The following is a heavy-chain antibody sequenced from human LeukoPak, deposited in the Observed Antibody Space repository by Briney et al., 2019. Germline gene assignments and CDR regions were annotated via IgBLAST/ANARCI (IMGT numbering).Heavy chain of an antibody. CDR3: ARSSSGWSPRCSMDV. D-gene: IGHD6-19*01. CDR1: GFTFGSYE. V-gene: IGHV3-48*03. Sequence: GGSLRLSCTASGFTFGSYEMNWVRQGPGKGLEWVAYISRSGSTIYYADSVKGRFTISRDNAKTSLYLQMNSLRAEDTAVYYCARSSSGWSPRCSMDVWGQETTVTVSS. J-gene: IGHJ6*02. CDR2: ISRSGSTI.